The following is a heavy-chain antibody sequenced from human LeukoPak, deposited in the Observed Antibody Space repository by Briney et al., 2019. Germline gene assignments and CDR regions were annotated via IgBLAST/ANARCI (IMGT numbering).Heavy chain of an antibody. CDR1: GFTFSSYA. CDR2: ISGSGGST. V-gene: IGHV3-23*01. D-gene: IGHD2-2*02. Sequence: GSLRLSCAASGFTFSSYAMSWVRQAPGKGLEWVSAISGSGGSTYYADSVKGRFTISRDNSKNTLYLQMNSLRAEDTAVYYCAKSRMGTLPYCSSTSCYTAIGPFDYWGQGTLVTVSS. J-gene: IGHJ4*02. CDR3: AKSRMGTLPYCSSTSCYTAIGPFDY.